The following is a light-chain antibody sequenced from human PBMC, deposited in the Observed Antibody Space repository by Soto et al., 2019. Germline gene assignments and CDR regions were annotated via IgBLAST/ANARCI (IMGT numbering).Light chain of an antibody. Sequence: DIQMTQSPSSLSASVGDRVTIACQSSHDVSRNLNWFQQKPGEAPKLLIYDASNLERGVPSRFSASGSGTDFTFTISSLQPEDGATYYCQQYNSMLSFGGGTEIELK. CDR2: DAS. CDR1: HDVSRN. J-gene: IGKJ4*01. V-gene: IGKV1-33*01. CDR3: QQYNSMLS.